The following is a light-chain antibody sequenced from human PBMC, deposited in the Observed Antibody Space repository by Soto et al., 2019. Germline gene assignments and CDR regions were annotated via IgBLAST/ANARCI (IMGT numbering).Light chain of an antibody. CDR1: SSDVGAHNH. CDR3: ISYTSSSNPYV. Sequence: QSVLTQPASVSGSPGQSITISCTGTSSDVGAHNHVSWYQQHPGKAPKLMIYEVTNRPSGVSNRFSGSKSGNTASLTISGLQAEDEAYYYCISYTSSSNPYVFGTGTKLTVL. CDR2: EVT. V-gene: IGLV2-14*01. J-gene: IGLJ1*01.